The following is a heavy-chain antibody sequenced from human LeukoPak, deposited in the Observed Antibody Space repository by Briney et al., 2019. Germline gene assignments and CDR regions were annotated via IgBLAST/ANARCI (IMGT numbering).Heavy chain of an antibody. CDR1: GGPFSSYA. CDR2: IIPILGIP. D-gene: IGHD4-17*01. Sequence: SVKASCKASGGPFSSYAISWVRQAPGQGLEWMGRIIPILGIPNYAQKFQGRVTITADKSTSTAYMELSSLRSEDTAVYYRASLNTVPTANWGQGTLVTVSS. V-gene: IGHV1-69*04. J-gene: IGHJ4*02. CDR3: ASLNTVPTAN.